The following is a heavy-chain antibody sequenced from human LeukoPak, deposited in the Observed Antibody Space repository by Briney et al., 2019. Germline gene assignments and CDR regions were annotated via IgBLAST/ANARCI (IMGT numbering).Heavy chain of an antibody. J-gene: IGHJ4*02. D-gene: IGHD6-19*01. CDR2: IKKDGSET. CDR1: GFSISSYW. CDR3: TGGAGWLTDY. V-gene: IGHV3-7*05. Sequence: GGSLRLSCTASGFSISSYWMNCVRQAPGKGLEWVANIKKDGSETKYVDSLKGRFTISRDNAKNSVYLQMNSLRAEDTAVYYCTGGAGWLTDYWGQGTLVTVSS.